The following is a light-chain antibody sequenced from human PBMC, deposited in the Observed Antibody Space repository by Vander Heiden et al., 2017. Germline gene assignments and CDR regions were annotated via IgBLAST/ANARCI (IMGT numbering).Light chain of an antibody. CDR3: QAWDSSTVV. V-gene: IGLV3-1*01. J-gene: IGLJ2*01. CDR1: KLGDKY. CDR2: QDS. Sequence: SYALTQPPSVSVSLGQTASITCSGDKLGDKYACWYQQKPGQSPVLVIYQDSKRPSGIPERFSGSNSGNTATLTISGTQAMDEADYYCQAWDSSTVVFGGGTKLTVL.